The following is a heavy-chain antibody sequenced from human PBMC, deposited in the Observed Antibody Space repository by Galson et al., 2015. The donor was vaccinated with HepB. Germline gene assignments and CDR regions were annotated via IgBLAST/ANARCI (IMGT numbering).Heavy chain of an antibody. Sequence: SLRLSCAASGFTVSTNYMSWVRQAPGKGLEWVSVIHSGGNTYYADSVKGRFAISRDNSKNTLFLQMNNLRAEDTAVYYCARDGGDCYDYWGQGTLVTVSS. CDR2: IHSGGNT. CDR1: GFTVSTNY. V-gene: IGHV3-66*01. CDR3: ARDGGDCYDY. D-gene: IGHD2-21*01. J-gene: IGHJ4*02.